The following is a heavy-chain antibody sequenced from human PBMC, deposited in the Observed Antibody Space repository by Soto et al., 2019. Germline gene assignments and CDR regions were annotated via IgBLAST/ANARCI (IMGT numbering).Heavy chain of an antibody. CDR3: ARVPDY. CDR2: IYHSGST. Sequence: QLQLQEYGSGLVKPSQPLSLTCAVSGGAISSGGYSWGWIRQPPGKGLEWIGYIYHSGSTYYNPSLKSRVTISVDRSKNQSSLKLSSVTAADTAVYSCARVPDYWGQGTLVTVSS. V-gene: IGHV4-30-2*01. J-gene: IGHJ4*02. CDR1: GGAISSGGYS.